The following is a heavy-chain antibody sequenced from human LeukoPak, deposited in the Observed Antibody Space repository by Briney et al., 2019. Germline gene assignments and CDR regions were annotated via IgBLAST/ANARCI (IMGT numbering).Heavy chain of an antibody. CDR3: ARRAALIAAAGTVNWFDP. CDR2: INHSGST. CDR1: GGSFSGYY. Sequence: SETLSLTCAVYGGSFSGYYWSWIRQPPGKGLEWIGEINHSGSTNYNPSLKSRVTISVDTSKNQFSLKLSSVTAADTAVYYCARRAALIAAAGTVNWFDPWGQGTLVTVSS. V-gene: IGHV4-34*01. D-gene: IGHD6-13*01. J-gene: IGHJ5*02.